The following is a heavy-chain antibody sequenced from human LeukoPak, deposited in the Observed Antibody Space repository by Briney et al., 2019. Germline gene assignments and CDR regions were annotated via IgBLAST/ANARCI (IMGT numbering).Heavy chain of an antibody. CDR1: GFTFSSYA. CDR2: ISGSGGST. D-gene: IGHD2-21*02. J-gene: IGHJ4*02. V-gene: IGHV3-23*01. Sequence: PGGSLRLSCAASGFTFSSYAMSWVRQAPGKGLEWVSAISGSGGSTFYADSVKGRFTISRDNSKNTPYLQMNSLRAEDTAVYYCAKALEVTAIFDYWGQGTLVTVSS. CDR3: AKALEVTAIFDY.